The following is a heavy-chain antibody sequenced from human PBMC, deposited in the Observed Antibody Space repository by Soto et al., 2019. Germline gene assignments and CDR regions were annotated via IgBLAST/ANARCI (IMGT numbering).Heavy chain of an antibody. V-gene: IGHV1-69*06. CDR3: ARGLEWLHNLYYFDY. CDR1: GGTFSSYA. CDR2: IIPIFGTA. D-gene: IGHD3-3*01. J-gene: IGHJ4*02. Sequence: SVKVSCKASGGTFSSYAISWVRQAPGQGLEWMGGIIPIFGTANYAQKFQGRVTITADKSTSTAYMEPSSLRSEDTAVYYCARGLEWLHNLYYFDYWGQGTLVTVSS.